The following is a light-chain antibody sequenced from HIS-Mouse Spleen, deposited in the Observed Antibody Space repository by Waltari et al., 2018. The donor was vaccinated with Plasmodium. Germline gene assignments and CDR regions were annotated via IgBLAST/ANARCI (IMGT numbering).Light chain of an antibody. CDR1: ALPKQY. V-gene: IGLV3-25*03. CDR3: QSADSSGTPNWV. CDR2: KDS. Sequence: SYELTQPPSVSVSPGQPARITCSVDALPKQYAYCYQQKPGQAPVLVIYKDSERPSGIPERFSGSSSGTTVTLTISGVQAEDEADYYCQSADSSGTPNWVFGGGTKLTVL. J-gene: IGLJ3*02.